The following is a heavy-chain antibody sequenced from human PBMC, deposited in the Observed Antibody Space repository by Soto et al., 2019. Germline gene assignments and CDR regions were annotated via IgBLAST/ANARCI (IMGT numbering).Heavy chain of an antibody. J-gene: IGHJ5*02. CDR2: INAYNGNT. CDR1: GYTFTSYG. CDR3: ARVLPPFDP. Sequence: QVQLVQSGAEVKKPGASVKVSCKASGYTFTSYGISWVRQAPGQGLEGMGWINAYNGNTNYAQKLQGRVTMTTDTPTSPAYMELRSRRSDDTAVYYCARVLPPFDPWGQGTLVTVSS. V-gene: IGHV1-18*01.